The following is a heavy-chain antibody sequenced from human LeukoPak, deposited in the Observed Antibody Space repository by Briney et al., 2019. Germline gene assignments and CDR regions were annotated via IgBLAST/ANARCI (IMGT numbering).Heavy chain of an antibody. Sequence: GGSVRLSCAASGFTFSLYSITWVRQTPGRGLEWVSSISRSGSYIYYADSVKGRFTVSRDNAKNSLSLQMNSLRAEDTAVYYCARGGHDGTYYLSYWGQGTLVTVSS. J-gene: IGHJ4*02. D-gene: IGHD1-26*01. CDR3: ARGGHDGTYYLSY. CDR2: ISRSGSYI. V-gene: IGHV3-21*01. CDR1: GFTFSLYS.